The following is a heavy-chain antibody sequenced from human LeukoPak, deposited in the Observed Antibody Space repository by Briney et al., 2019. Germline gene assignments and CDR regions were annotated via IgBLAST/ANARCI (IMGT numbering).Heavy chain of an antibody. CDR3: ASTNGYLGSSWFAPVYYYYYGMDV. Sequence: ASVKVSCKASGYTFTSYGISWVRQAPGQGLEWMGWINPNSGGTNYAQKFQGRVTMTRDTSISTAYMELSRLRSDDTAVYYCASTNGYLGSSWFAPVYYYYYGMDVWGQGTTVTVSS. V-gene: IGHV1-2*02. J-gene: IGHJ6*02. CDR1: GYTFTSYG. D-gene: IGHD6-13*01. CDR2: INPNSGGT.